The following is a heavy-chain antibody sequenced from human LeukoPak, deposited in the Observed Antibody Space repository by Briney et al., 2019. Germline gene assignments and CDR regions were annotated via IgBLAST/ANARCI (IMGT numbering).Heavy chain of an antibody. J-gene: IGHJ6*04. CDR2: IKQDGSET. Sequence: PGGSLRLSCAASGFTFSSYWMSWVRQAPGKGLEWVANIKQDGSETYYVDTVKGRFTISRDNAKNSLYLQMNSLRAEDTAVYCCARDWYHHVSGVWYYYGLDVWGKGTTVTVSS. CDR1: GFTFSSYW. V-gene: IGHV3-7*03. D-gene: IGHD6-13*01. CDR3: ARDWYHHVSGVWYYYGLDV.